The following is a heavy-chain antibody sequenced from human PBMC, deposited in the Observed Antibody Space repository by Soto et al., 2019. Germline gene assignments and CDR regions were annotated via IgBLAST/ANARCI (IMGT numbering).Heavy chain of an antibody. CDR3: ARAHDFWGGRQQPIDS. CDR2: INHVGIT. D-gene: IGHD3-3*01. CDR1: GGSFRGFY. J-gene: IGHJ4*02. Sequence: SETLSLTCAVSGGSFRGFYCTWIRQSPGKGLEWLGAINHVGITNYNPSLKSRVSIPVDTSKSQFSLTLSSVTAADTAVYYCARAHDFWGGRQQPIDSWGEGTLVTGSS. V-gene: IGHV4-34*01.